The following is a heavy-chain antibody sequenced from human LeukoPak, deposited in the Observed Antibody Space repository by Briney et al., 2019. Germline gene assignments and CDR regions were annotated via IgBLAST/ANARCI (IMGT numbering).Heavy chain of an antibody. Sequence: GGSLRLSCAASGFTFDDNTMHWFRQAPGKGLEWVSLISWDGGSTYYADSVKGRFTISRDNSKNSLYLQMNSLRTEDTALYYCAKDMGERPYYYYYMDVWGKGTTVTVSS. V-gene: IGHV3-43*01. CDR3: AKDMGERPYYYYYMDV. J-gene: IGHJ6*03. CDR1: GFTFDDNT. D-gene: IGHD2-21*01. CDR2: ISWDGGST.